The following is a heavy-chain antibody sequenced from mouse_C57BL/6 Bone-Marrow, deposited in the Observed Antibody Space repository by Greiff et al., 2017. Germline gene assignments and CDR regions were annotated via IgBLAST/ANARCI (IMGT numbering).Heavy chain of an antibody. V-gene: IGHV1-64*01. J-gene: IGHJ2*01. D-gene: IGHD2-4*01. CDR1: GYTFTSYW. CDR2: IHPNSGST. Sequence: QVQLQQPGAELVKPGASVKLSCKASGYTFTSYWMHWVKQRPGQGLEWIGMIHPNSGSTNYNEKFKSKATLTVDKSSSTAYMQLSSLTSEDSAVXYCARFHDYPYFDYWGQGTTLTVSS. CDR3: ARFHDYPYFDY.